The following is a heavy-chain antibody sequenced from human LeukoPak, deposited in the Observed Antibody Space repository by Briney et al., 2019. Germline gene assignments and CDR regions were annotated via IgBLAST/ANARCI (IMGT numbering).Heavy chain of an antibody. CDR2: IYYSGST. D-gene: IGHD3/OR15-3a*01. V-gene: IGHV4-39*01. CDR1: GGSISSSSYY. J-gene: IGHJ4*02. CDR3: ARLDWGGLKWFDY. Sequence: PSETMSLTCTVSGGSISSSSYYWGWLRQPPGRGLEWIGSIYYSGSTYYNPSLKSRVTISVDTSKNQFSLKLSSVTAADTAVYYCARLDWGGLKWFDYWGQGTLVTVSS.